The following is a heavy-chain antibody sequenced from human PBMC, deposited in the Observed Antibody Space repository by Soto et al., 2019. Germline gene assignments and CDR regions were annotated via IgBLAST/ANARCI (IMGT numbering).Heavy chain of an antibody. Sequence: SETLSLTCTVSGGSISSYYWSWIRQPPGKGPEWIGYIYYSGSTNYNPSLKSRVNISVDTSKNQFSLKLSSVTAADTAVYYCARARPYYDFWSGSVANGMDVWGQGTTVTVSS. CDR1: GGSISSYY. CDR3: ARARPYYDFWSGSVANGMDV. CDR2: IYYSGST. D-gene: IGHD3-3*01. V-gene: IGHV4-59*01. J-gene: IGHJ6*02.